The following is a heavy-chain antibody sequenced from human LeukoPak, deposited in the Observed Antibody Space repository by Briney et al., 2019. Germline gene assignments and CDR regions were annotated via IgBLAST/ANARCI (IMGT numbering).Heavy chain of an antibody. CDR3: ARGGPSYYDNSGYYDY. CDR1: GGSFSTYY. V-gene: IGHV4-59*01. D-gene: IGHD3-22*01. Sequence: SETLSLTCTVSGGSFSTYYWSWIRQPPGKGLEWIGYIYYSGSTDYNPSLKSRVTMSLDTSKNQFSLNLSSVTAADTAVYYCARGGPSYYDNSGYYDYWGHGTLVTVSS. J-gene: IGHJ4*03. CDR2: IYYSGST.